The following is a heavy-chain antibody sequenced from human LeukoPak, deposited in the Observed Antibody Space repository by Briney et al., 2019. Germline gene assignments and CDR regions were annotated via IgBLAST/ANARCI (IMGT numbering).Heavy chain of an antibody. CDR2: IYYGGST. Sequence: SETLSLTCNVSGGSISSSTYYWGWIRQPPGKGLEWIASIYYGGSTYYNPSLKSRVTISVDTSKNQFSLKLSSVTAADTAVYYCARRSSGSGWTNYYYYMDVWGKGTTVTVSS. CDR3: ARRSSGSGWTNYYYYMDV. V-gene: IGHV4-39*07. CDR1: GGSISSSTYY. D-gene: IGHD6-19*01. J-gene: IGHJ6*03.